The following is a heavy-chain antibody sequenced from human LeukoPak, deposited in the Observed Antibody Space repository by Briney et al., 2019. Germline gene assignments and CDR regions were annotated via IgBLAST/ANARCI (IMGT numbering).Heavy chain of an antibody. J-gene: IGHJ6*02. CDR2: ISYDGSSE. D-gene: IGHD4-17*01. CDR1: GFTFGNYG. Sequence: GGSLRLSCAVSGFTFGNYGMHWVRQAPGKGLEWVALISYDGSSEYYAGSVKGRFTISRDNSKVTVYLQMNSLKAEDTAVYYCAKELYNYGDYGAEGLDVGGQGTTVTGS. CDR3: AKELYNYGDYGAEGLDV. V-gene: IGHV3-30*18.